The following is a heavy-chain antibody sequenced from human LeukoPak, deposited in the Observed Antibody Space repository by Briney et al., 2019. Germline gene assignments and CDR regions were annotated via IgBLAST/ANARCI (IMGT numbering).Heavy chain of an antibody. CDR2: IQHDGSDE. CDR1: GFTFSSYG. Sequence: PGRSLRLSCAASGFTFSSYGMHWVRQAPGKGLEWVAVIQHDGSDEYYAAFVKGRFTISRDNTMNTLYLQMTSLRPEDTAVYYCAKEPRHSGSSFDSWGQGTLVTVSS. D-gene: IGHD6-6*01. CDR3: AKEPRHSGSSFDS. V-gene: IGHV3-30*18. J-gene: IGHJ4*02.